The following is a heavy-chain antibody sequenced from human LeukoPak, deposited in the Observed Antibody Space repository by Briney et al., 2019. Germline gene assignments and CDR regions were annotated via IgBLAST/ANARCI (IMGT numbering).Heavy chain of an antibody. D-gene: IGHD2-21*02. J-gene: IGHJ3*02. CDR2: INTNTGNP. Sequence: RGASVKVSCKASGYTFTSYAMNWVRQAPGQGLEWMGWINTNTGNPTYAQGFTGRFVFTLDTSVSTAYLQISSLKAEDTAVYYCARVGTAILGSETFDIWGQGTMVTVSS. CDR3: ARVGTAILGSETFDI. CDR1: GYTFTSYA. V-gene: IGHV7-4-1*02.